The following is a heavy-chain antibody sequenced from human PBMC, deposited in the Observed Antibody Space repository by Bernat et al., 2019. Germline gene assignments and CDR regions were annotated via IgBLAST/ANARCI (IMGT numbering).Heavy chain of an antibody. CDR3: ARSREVAGTRGYYYYYGMDV. Sequence: QVQLVESGGGVVQPGRSLRLSCAASGFTFSSYGMHWVRQAPGKGLEWVAVIWYDGSNKYHADSVKGRFTISRDNSKNTLYLQMNSLRAEDTAVYYCARSREVAGTRGYYYYYGMDVWGQGTTVTVSS. V-gene: IGHV3-33*01. D-gene: IGHD6-19*01. J-gene: IGHJ6*02. CDR2: IWYDGSNK. CDR1: GFTFSSYG.